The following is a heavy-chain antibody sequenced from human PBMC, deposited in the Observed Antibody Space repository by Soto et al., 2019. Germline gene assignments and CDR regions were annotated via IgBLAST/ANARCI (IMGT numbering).Heavy chain of an antibody. D-gene: IGHD6-6*01. Sequence: SETLSLTCTVSGGSTSSSSYYWGWIRQPPGKGLEWIGSIYYSGSTYYNPSLKSRVTISVDTSKNQFSLKLSSVTAADTAVYYCARPEGVSSSGGDYYYYYGMDVWGQGTTVTVSS. V-gene: IGHV4-39*01. J-gene: IGHJ6*02. CDR1: GGSTSSSSYY. CDR2: IYYSGST. CDR3: ARPEGVSSSGGDYYYYYGMDV.